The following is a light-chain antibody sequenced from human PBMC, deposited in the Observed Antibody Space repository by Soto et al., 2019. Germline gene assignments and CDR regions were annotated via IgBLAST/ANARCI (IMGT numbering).Light chain of an antibody. Sequence: QSALTQPASVSGSPGQSITMSCTGTSSDVGGYNYVSWYQQHPGKAPKLMIYDVSNRPSGVSNRFSGSKSGNTASLTISGLQAEDEADYYCSSYTSSGTLVVFGGGTKLTVL. CDR3: SSYTSSGTLVV. J-gene: IGLJ2*01. CDR2: DVS. CDR1: SSDVGGYNY. V-gene: IGLV2-14*01.